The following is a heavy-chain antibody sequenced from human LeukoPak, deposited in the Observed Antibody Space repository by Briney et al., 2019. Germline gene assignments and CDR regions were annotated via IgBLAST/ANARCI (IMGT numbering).Heavy chain of an antibody. J-gene: IGHJ4*02. D-gene: IGHD2-15*01. CDR2: IYNSGST. CDR1: GGSISSGSYY. CDR3: ARGPYCSGGSCYSVSDY. V-gene: IGHV4-61*02. Sequence: SETLSLTCTVSGGSISSGSYYWSWLRQPAGKGLEWIGRIYNSGSTNYNPSLKSRVTISMDTSNNQFSLKLTSVTAADTAMYYCARGPYCSGGSCYSVSDYWGQGTLVTVSS.